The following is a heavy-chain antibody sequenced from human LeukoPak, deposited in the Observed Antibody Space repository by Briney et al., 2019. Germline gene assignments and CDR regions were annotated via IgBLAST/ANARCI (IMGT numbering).Heavy chain of an antibody. CDR1: GLTFSSYS. D-gene: IGHD5-18*01. V-gene: IGHV3-21*01. CDR3: ARDKGGYNYEYYFDS. Sequence: GGSLRLSCAASGLTFSSYSMNWVRQAPGKGLEWVASISTGSSYKYYADLVMGRFTISRDNAENSLYLQMNSLRAEDTAVYFCARDKGGYNYEYYFDSWGQGALVTVSS. J-gene: IGHJ4*02. CDR2: ISTGSSYK.